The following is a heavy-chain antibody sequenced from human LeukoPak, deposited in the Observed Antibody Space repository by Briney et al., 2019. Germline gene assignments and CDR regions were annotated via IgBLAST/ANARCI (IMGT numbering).Heavy chain of an antibody. CDR2: ISGSGGST. D-gene: IGHD3-3*01. V-gene: IGHV3-23*01. J-gene: IGHJ6*03. CDR3: AKGNDFWSGYPYYYYYMDV. CDR1: GFTFSSYA. Sequence: GGSLRLSCAASGFTFSSYAMSWVRQAPGKGLEWVSGISGSGGSTYYADSVKGRFTISRDNSKNTLYLQMNNLRAEDTAIYYCAKGNDFWSGYPYYYYYMDVWGKGTTVTVSS.